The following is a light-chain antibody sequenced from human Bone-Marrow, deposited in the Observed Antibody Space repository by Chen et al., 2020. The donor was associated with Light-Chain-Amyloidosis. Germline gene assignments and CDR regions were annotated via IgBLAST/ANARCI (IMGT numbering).Light chain of an antibody. CDR1: DLPTKY. J-gene: IGLJ2*01. Sequence: SYELTQPSSVSVSPGQTARMTCSGDDLPTKYAYWFQQKPGQAPVLVIHRDTERPSGISERFSCSSSGTTSTLTISGVQAEDEADYHCQSADSSGTYEVIFGGGTKLTVL. V-gene: IGLV3-25*03. CDR3: QSADSSGTYEVI. CDR2: RDT.